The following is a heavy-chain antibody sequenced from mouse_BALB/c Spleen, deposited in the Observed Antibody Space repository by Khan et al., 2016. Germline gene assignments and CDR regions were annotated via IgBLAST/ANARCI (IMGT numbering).Heavy chain of an antibody. CDR2: INPSTGYT. Sequence: QVQLQQSGAELAKPGASGKMSCKASGYTFTSYWMHWVKQRPGQGLEWIGYINPSTGYTEYNQKFKDKATLTADKSSSTAYMQLSSLTSEDSAVXYCARSDGNYGYWGQGTTLTVSS. J-gene: IGHJ2*01. CDR3: ARSDGNYGY. V-gene: IGHV1-7*01. CDR1: GYTFTSYW. D-gene: IGHD2-1*01.